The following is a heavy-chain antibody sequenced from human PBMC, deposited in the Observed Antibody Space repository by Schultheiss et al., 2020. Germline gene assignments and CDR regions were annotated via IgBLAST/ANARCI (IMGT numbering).Heavy chain of an antibody. V-gene: IGHV3-48*03. CDR3: ARDLGLRTAFDI. D-gene: IGHD3-16*01. Sequence: GGSMRLSCAASGFTFSSYAMSWVRQAPGKGLEWVSYISSSGSTIYYADSVKGRFTISRDNAKNSLYLQMNSLRAEDTAVYYCARDLGLRTAFDIWGQGTMVTVSS. CDR1: GFTFSSYA. J-gene: IGHJ3*02. CDR2: ISSSGSTI.